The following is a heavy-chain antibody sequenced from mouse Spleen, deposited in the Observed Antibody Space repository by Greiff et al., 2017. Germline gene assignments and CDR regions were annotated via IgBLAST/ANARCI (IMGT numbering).Heavy chain of an antibody. Sequence: EVQLQESGPELVKPGASVKMSCKASGYTFTDYNMHWVKQSHGKSLEWIGYINPNNGGTSYNQKFKGKATLTVNKSSSTAYMELRSLTSEDSAVYYCARSYRYDYFDYWGQGTTLTVSS. D-gene: IGHD2-14*01. J-gene: IGHJ2*01. CDR3: ARSYRYDYFDY. CDR2: INPNNGGT. V-gene: IGHV1-22*01. CDR1: GYTFTDYN.